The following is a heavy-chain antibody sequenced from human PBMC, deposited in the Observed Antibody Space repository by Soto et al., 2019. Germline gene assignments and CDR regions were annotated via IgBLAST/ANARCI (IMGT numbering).Heavy chain of an antibody. CDR3: ASWAHYYDSSGYSASIDV. D-gene: IGHD3-22*01. CDR1: GFTVSSYA. CDR2: IRYGGSSK. V-gene: IGHV3-33*08. J-gene: IGHJ6*02. Sequence: GGSVRLSCAASGFTVSSYAMSWVRQAPGKGLEWVAVIRYGGSSKYYADSVKGRFTISRDNSKNTLYLQMNSLRAEDTAVYYCASWAHYYDSSGYSASIDVWGQGTTVTVSS.